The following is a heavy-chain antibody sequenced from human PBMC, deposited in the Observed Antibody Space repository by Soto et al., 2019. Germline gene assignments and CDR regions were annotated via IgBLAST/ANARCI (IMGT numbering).Heavy chain of an antibody. CDR2: INPNSGGT. CDR3: ARAEVGAYYDFWSGYNGGAFDI. V-gene: IGHV1-2*02. D-gene: IGHD3-3*01. Sequence: ASVKVSCKASGYTFTGYYMHWVRQAPGPGLEWMGWINPNSGGTNYAQKFQGRVTMTRDTSISTAYMELSRLRADDTAVYYCARAEVGAYYDFWSGYNGGAFDIWGQGTMVTVSS. J-gene: IGHJ3*02. CDR1: GYTFTGYY.